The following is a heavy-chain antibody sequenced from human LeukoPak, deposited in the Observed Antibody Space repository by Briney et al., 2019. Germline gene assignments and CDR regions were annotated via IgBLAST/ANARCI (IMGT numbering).Heavy chain of an antibody. V-gene: IGHV3-21*01. CDR1: GFTFSSYS. CDR3: ARPGIVGATNVCLGY. CDR2: ISSSSSYI. J-gene: IGHJ4*02. Sequence: PGGSLRLSCAASGFTFSSYSMNWVRQAPGKGLEWVSSISSSSSYIYYADSVKGRFTISRDNAKNSLYLQMNSLRAEDTAVYYCARPGIVGATNVCLGYWGQGTLVTVSS. D-gene: IGHD1-26*01.